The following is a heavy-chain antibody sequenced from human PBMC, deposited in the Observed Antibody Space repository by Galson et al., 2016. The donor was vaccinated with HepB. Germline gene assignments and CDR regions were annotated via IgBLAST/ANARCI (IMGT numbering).Heavy chain of an antibody. CDR1: GFNVSRSY. D-gene: IGHD6-19*01. V-gene: IGHV3-66*01. CDR3: ARFTQEWLDRVYYFDY. Sequence: SLRLSCAASGFNVSRSYMTWVRQAPGKGLEWVSVIYSGGSTHYAESVKGRFTISRDNFKNTVSLQMNSLRAEDTAVYYCARFTQEWLDRVYYFDYWGQGTLVTVSS. CDR2: IYSGGST. J-gene: IGHJ4*02.